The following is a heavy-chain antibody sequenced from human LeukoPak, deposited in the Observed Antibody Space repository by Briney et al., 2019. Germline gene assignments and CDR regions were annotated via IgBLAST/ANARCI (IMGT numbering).Heavy chain of an antibody. V-gene: IGHV4-30-4*01. Sequence: SETLSLTCTVSGGSISSGDYYWSWIRQPPGKGLEWIGYIYYSGSTYYNPSLKRRVNISVDTSKTQFSLKLSSVTAADTAVYYCARQPGKYGSGSYPYYYYGMDVWGQGTTVTVSS. CDR2: IYYSGST. CDR1: GGSISSGDYY. J-gene: IGHJ6*02. D-gene: IGHD3-10*01. CDR3: ARQPGKYGSGSYPYYYYGMDV.